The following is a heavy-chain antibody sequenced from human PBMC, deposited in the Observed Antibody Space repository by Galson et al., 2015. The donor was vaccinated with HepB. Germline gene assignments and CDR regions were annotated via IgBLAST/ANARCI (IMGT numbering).Heavy chain of an antibody. Sequence: SLRLSCAASGFTFSSYTMNWVRQAPGKGLEWIPYISTTSDNKFSADSVKGRFIISRDNAKNSLYLQMNSLRAEDTAVYYCARRISLVRGIITKPDYYYGMDVWGQGTTVTVAS. D-gene: IGHD3-10*01. CDR2: ISTTSDNK. CDR3: ARRISLVRGIITKPDYYYGMDV. CDR1: GFTFSSYT. J-gene: IGHJ6*02. V-gene: IGHV3-48*01.